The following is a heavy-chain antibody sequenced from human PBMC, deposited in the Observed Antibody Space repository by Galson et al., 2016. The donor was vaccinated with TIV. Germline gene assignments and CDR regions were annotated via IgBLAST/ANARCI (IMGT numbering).Heavy chain of an antibody. Sequence: AWVRQPPGEALEWLALIYWDDDKRYSPSLRSRLAISKDTSKNQVVLIMTNMDPVDTATYYCTHLPNMFYYGMAVWGQGTTVTVSS. CDR2: IYWDDDK. D-gene: IGHD3-10*02. J-gene: IGHJ6*02. V-gene: IGHV2-5*02. CDR3: THLPNMFYYGMAV.